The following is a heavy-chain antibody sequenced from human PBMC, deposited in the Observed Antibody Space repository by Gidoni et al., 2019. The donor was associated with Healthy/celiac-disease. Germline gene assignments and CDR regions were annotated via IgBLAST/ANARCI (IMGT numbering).Heavy chain of an antibody. Sequence: QVQLVQSGAEVKKPGSSVKVSCKASGGTFSSYAISWVRQAPGQGLEWMGGIIPIFGTANYAQKFQGRVTITADESTSTAYMELSSLRSEDTAVYYCARVGCSGGSCYPRWYFDLWGRGTLVTVSS. V-gene: IGHV1-69*01. CDR2: IIPIFGTA. CDR1: GGTFSSYA. J-gene: IGHJ2*01. D-gene: IGHD2-15*01. CDR3: ARVGCSGGSCYPRWYFDL.